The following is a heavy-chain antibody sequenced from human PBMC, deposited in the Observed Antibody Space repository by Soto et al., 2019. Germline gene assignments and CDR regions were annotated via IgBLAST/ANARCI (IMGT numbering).Heavy chain of an antibody. V-gene: IGHV1-18*01. D-gene: IGHD5-18*01. Sequence: ASVKVSCKASGYTFISYGISWVRQAPGQGLEWMGWISAYNGNTNYAQKLQGRVTMTTDTSTSTAYMELRSLRSDDTAVYYCARAAREYSYGYRFDYWGQGTLVTVSS. J-gene: IGHJ4*02. CDR2: ISAYNGNT. CDR1: GYTFISYG. CDR3: ARAAREYSYGYRFDY.